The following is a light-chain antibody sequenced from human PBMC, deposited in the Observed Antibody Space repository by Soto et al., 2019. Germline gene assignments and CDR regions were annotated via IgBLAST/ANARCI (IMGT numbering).Light chain of an antibody. V-gene: IGLV2-8*01. CDR1: GSDIGGYNF. CDR3: SSYAGTNSRYV. J-gene: IGLJ1*01. CDR2: EVN. Sequence: QSALTQPPSASGSPGQSVTISCTGTGSDIGGYNFVSWYQQHPGKGPKLIIYEVNKRPSGVPDRFSGSKSGNTASLTVSGLQADDEADSYCSSYAGTNSRYVFGTGTKLTVL.